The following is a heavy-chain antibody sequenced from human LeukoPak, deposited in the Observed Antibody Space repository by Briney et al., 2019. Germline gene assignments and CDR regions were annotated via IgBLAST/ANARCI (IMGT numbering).Heavy chain of an antibody. CDR2: IWYDGSNK. J-gene: IGHJ6*02. CDR1: GFTFSSYG. V-gene: IGHV3-30*02. CDR3: AKEQRYSRSGYYYYGMDV. Sequence: PGGSLRLSCAASGFTFSSYGMHWVRQAPGKGLEWVAVIWYDGSNKYYADSVKGRFTISRDNSKNTLYLQMNSLRGEDTAVYYCAKEQRYSRSGYYYYGMDVWGQGTTVTVSS. D-gene: IGHD6-6*01.